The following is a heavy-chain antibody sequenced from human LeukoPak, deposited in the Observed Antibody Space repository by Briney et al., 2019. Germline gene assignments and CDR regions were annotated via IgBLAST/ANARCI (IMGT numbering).Heavy chain of an antibody. CDR3: AREGLYSGYDLGNFDY. CDR2: IYYSGST. D-gene: IGHD5-12*01. CDR1: GGSISSSSYY. V-gene: IGHV4-39*07. J-gene: IGHJ4*02. Sequence: PSETLSLTCTVSGGSISSSSYYWGWIRQPPGKGLEWIGSIYYSGSTYYNPSLKSRVTISVDTSKNQFSLKLSSVTAADTAVYYCAREGLYSGYDLGNFDYWGQGTLVTVSS.